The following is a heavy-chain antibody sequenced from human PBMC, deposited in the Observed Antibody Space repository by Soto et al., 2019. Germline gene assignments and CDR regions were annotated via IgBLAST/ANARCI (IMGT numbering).Heavy chain of an antibody. Sequence: SQTLSLTCAISGDSVSSNSAAWNWIRQSPSGGLEWLGRTFYRSKWYNDYAVSVKSRITINQDTSKNQFSLQLNSVTPEATAVYYCAREGGNRYYYYGMDVWGQGTTVTVSS. V-gene: IGHV6-1*01. D-gene: IGHD1-26*01. CDR1: GDSVSSNSAA. CDR2: TFYRSKWYN. J-gene: IGHJ6*02. CDR3: AREGGNRYYYYGMDV.